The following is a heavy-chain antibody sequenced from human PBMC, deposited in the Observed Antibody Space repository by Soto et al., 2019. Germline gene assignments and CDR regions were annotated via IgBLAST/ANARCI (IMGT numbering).Heavy chain of an antibody. J-gene: IGHJ3*02. CDR3: AKEKSVMYSGYDAFDI. D-gene: IGHD5-12*01. CDR1: GFTFSSYE. CDR2: INSGGSSI. V-gene: IGHV3-48*03. Sequence: GVSLRLSCAASGFTFSSYEMDWVRQAPGKGLEGVAYINSGGSSIYYADSVKGRFTISRDNAKNSLYLQMNSLRAHDTAVYYCAKEKSVMYSGYDAFDIWGQGTMVTVSS.